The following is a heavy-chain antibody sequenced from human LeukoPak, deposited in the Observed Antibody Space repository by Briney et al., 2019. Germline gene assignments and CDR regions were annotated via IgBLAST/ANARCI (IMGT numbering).Heavy chain of an antibody. CDR1: GGSITNYF. D-gene: IGHD6-13*01. CDR3: ARGRYSSTWYPNWFDP. J-gene: IGHJ5*02. V-gene: IGHV4-59*01. CDR2: TYYTGST. Sequence: SEALSLTCTVSGGSITNYFWTWIRQPPGKGLEWIGYTYYTGSTKYNPSLKSRVTISVDTSKSQFSLKLTSVTPADTAVYYCARGRYSSTWYPNWFDPWGQGTLVTVSS.